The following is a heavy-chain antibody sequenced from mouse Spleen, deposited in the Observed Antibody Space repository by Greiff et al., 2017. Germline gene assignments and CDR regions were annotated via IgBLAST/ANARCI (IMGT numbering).Heavy chain of an antibody. J-gene: IGHJ2*01. D-gene: IGHD1-1*01. CDR2: IYPGGGYT. CDR1: GYTFTNYW. Sequence: QVQLKESGAELVRPGTSVKMSCKASGYTFTNYWIGWAKQRPGHGLEWIGDIYPGGGYTNYNEKFKGKATLTADKSSSTAYMQFSSLTSEDSAIYYCARASLRDYFDYWGQGTTLTVSS. CDR3: ARASLRDYFDY. V-gene: IGHV1-63*01.